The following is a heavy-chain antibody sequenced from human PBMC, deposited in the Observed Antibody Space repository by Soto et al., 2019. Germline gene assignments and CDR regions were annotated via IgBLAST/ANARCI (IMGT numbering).Heavy chain of an antibody. CDR2: ISGSGSRK. CDR1: GFTFNRYA. J-gene: IGHJ4*02. D-gene: IGHD1-26*01. Sequence: VGSLRLSCAASGFTFNRYAQSWVLQPRGKGLECVSAISGSGSRKYYADSVRGRFTISRDNSKNTLYLQRNRLRAEDTAVSYWANVSVYSGSPFDYWGQGTLVTVSS. V-gene: IGHV3-23*01. CDR3: ANVSVYSGSPFDY.